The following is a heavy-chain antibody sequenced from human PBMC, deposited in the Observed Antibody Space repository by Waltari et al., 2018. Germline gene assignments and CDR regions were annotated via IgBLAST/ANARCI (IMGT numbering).Heavy chain of an antibody. J-gene: IGHJ4*02. CDR2: LRGSGGST. CDR1: GFTFSSYA. D-gene: IGHD6-6*01. Sequence: EVQLVESGGGLVQPGGSLRLSCAASGFTFSSYAMSWVRQAPGKWLEWVSSLRGSGGSTYYAEAVTGRFTISRDNSKNTLYLQMNSLRAEDTAVYYCAKDRPVAYFYYWGQGTLVTVSS. V-gene: IGHV3-23*04. CDR3: AKDRPVAYFYY.